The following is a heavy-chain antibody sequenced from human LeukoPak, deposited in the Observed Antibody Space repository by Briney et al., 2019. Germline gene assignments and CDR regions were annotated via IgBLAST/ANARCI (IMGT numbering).Heavy chain of an antibody. D-gene: IGHD6-13*01. V-gene: IGHV3-48*04. J-gene: IGHJ6*03. Sequence: GGSLRLSCAASEFTFVRYAMNWVRQAPGKGLEWVSYISSSSFKIGYGDSVKGRFTISRDNSKNSLYLQMDSLRVEDTAVYYCVRDPSYGSSWYYYMDVWGKGTTVTVSS. CDR1: EFTFVRYA. CDR3: VRDPSYGSSWYYYMDV. CDR2: ISSSSFKI.